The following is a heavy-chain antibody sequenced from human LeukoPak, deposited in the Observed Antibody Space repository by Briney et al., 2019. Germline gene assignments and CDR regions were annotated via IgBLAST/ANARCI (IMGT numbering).Heavy chain of an antibody. CDR3: AKGSVVPADPYYYYYYMDV. D-gene: IGHD2-2*01. CDR2: VSSDGSST. CDR1: GFTFSSYW. J-gene: IGHJ6*03. Sequence: GGSLRLSCAASGFTFSSYWMHWVRQAPGKGLVWVSRVSSDGSSTTYADSAKGRLTISRDNAENTLYLQMNSLRAEDTAVYYCAKGSVVPADPYYYYYYMDVWGKGTTVTVSS. V-gene: IGHV3-74*01.